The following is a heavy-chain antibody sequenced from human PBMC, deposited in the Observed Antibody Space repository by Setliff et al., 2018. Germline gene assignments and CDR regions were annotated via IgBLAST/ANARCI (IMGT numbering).Heavy chain of an antibody. CDR1: GGSLSADYY. CDR3: ARSLSSGSYWNPRPFYSDS. CDR2: IDPSGNT. V-gene: IGHV4-61*09. Sequence: SETLSLTCTVSGGSLSADYYWSWIRQPAGKGLEWIGHIDPSGNTNYHPSLRSRVTISRDTSKNQFSLKLTSVTAADTAVYFCARSLSSGSYWNPRPFYSDSWGQGTLVTVSS. J-gene: IGHJ4*02. D-gene: IGHD3-10*01.